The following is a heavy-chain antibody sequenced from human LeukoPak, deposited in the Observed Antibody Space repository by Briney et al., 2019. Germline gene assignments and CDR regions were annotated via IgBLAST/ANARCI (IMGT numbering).Heavy chain of an antibody. CDR1: GFTFNSYG. Sequence: GGSLRLSCAASGFTFNSYGMSWVRQAPGKGLEWVSAISGSGGSTYYADSVKGRFTISRDNSKNTLYLQMNSLKVEDTAVYYCARDWYYSIDYWGRGTLVTVSS. CDR3: ARDWYYSIDY. D-gene: IGHD3-16*01. CDR2: ISGSGGST. V-gene: IGHV3-23*01. J-gene: IGHJ4*02.